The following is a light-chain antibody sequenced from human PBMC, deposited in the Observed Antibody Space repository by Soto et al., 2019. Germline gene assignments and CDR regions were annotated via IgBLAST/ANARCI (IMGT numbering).Light chain of an antibody. CDR2: AAS. CDR1: QGVSSY. V-gene: IGKV1-8*01. CDR3: QQYYSYPRT. J-gene: IGKJ1*01. Sequence: AIRMTQSPSSLSASTGDRVTITCRASQGVSSYLAWYQKKPGKAPKLLIYAASTLQSGVPSRFSGSGSGTDFTLTINCLLSEDFAIYYCQQYYSYPRTFGQGTRVEIK.